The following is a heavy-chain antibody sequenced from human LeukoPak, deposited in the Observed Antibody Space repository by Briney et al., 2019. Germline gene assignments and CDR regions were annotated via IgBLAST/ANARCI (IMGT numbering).Heavy chain of an antibody. CDR3: AKELVGVPAGFDY. CDR1: GFTFDDYA. D-gene: IGHD2-2*01. Sequence: PGGSLRLSCAASGFTFDDYAMHWVRQAPGKGLEWVSGISWNSGSIGYADSVKGRFTISRDNAKNSLYLQMNSLRAEDTALYYCAKELVGVPAGFDYWGQGTLVTVSS. V-gene: IGHV3-9*01. J-gene: IGHJ4*02. CDR2: ISWNSGSI.